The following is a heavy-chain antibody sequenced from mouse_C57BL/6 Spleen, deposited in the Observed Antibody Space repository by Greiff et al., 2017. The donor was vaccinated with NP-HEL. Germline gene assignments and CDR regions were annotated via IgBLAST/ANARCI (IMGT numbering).Heavy chain of an antibody. V-gene: IGHV1-39*01. CDR1: GYSFTDYN. Sequence: VQLKESGPELVKPGASVKISCKASGYSFTDYNMNWVKQSNGKSLEWIGVINPNYGTTSYNQKFKGKATLTVDQSSSTAYMQLNSLTSEDSAVYYCATMAIYYDYEGYAMDYWGQGTSVTVSS. J-gene: IGHJ4*01. CDR3: ATMAIYYDYEGYAMDY. CDR2: INPNYGTT. D-gene: IGHD2-4*01.